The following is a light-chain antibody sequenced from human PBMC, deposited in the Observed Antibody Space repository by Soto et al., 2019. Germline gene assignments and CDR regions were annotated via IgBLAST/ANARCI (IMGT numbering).Light chain of an antibody. CDR2: DVS. V-gene: IGLV2-14*01. CDR3: SSYTSSSTLV. Sequence: QSALTQPASVSGSPGQSITISCTGGSSDVGGYNYVSWCQQHPGKAPKLMIYDVSNRPSGVSNRFSGSKSGNTASLTISGLQAQDEADYYCSSYTSSSTLVFGTGPKLTVL. J-gene: IGLJ1*01. CDR1: SSDVGGYNY.